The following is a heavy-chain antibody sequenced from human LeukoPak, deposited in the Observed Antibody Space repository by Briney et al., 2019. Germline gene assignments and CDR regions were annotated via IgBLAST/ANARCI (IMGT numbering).Heavy chain of an antibody. Sequence: GGSLRLSCAASGFTFKTVCMNWVRQAPGTGLEWVCRIKSNIDGCTTDYAAAVKGRSTISRDDSKDTLYLHMNSLKTEDTAVYYCTTENYFRAHWGGGTGV. CDR1: GFTFKTVC. D-gene: IGHD3-10*01. J-gene: IGHJ4*02. CDR2: IKSNIDGCTT. CDR3: TTENYFRAH. V-gene: IGHV3-15*01.